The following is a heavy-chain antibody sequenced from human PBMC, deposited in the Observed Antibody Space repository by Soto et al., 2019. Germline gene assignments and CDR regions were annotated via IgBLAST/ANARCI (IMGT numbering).Heavy chain of an antibody. D-gene: IGHD3-3*01. J-gene: IGHJ4*02. CDR3: ARVDYDFWSGYYLDY. CDR2: INHSGST. Sequence: ASETLSLTCAVYGGSFSGYYWSWIRQPPGKGLEWIGEINHSGSTNYNPSLKSRVTISVDTSKNQFSLKLSSVTAADTAVYYCARVDYDFWSGYYLDYWGQGTLVTV. CDR1: GGSFSGYY. V-gene: IGHV4-34*01.